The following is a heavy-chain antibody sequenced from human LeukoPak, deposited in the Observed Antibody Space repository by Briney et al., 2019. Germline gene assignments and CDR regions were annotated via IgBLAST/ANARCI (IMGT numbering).Heavy chain of an antibody. D-gene: IGHD1-26*01. CDR2: ISGSGGST. J-gene: IGHJ4*02. V-gene: IGHV3-23*01. CDR1: GFTFSSYA. Sequence: GGSLRLSCAASGFTFSSYAMSWVRQAPGKGLEWVSAISGSGGSTYYADSVKGRFTISRDNSKNTLYLQMNSLRAEDTAVYYCASDSGSYYRFDYWGRGTLVTVSS. CDR3: ASDSGSYYRFDY.